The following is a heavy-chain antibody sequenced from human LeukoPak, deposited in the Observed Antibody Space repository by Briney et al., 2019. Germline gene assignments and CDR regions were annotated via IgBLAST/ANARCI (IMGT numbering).Heavy chain of an antibody. CDR1: GYTFTGYY. CDR3: ARDRFRAAAATRDYYGMDV. Sequence: ASVKVSCKASGYTFTGYYMHWVRQAPGQGLEWMGWINPNSGGTNYAQKFQGWVTMTRDTSISTAYMELSRLRSDDTAVYYCARDRFRAAAATRDYYGMDVWGQGTTVTVSS. J-gene: IGHJ6*02. CDR2: INPNSGGT. D-gene: IGHD6-13*01. V-gene: IGHV1-2*04.